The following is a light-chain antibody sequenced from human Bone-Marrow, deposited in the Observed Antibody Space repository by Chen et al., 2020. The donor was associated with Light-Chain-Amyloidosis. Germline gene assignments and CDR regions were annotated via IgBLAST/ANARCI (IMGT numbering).Light chain of an antibody. CDR2: RDT. CDR1: DLPTKY. J-gene: IGLJ2*01. V-gene: IGLV3-25*03. Sequence: YDLTQPPSVPVSHGQTARITCSGDDLPTKYAYWYQQKPGQAPVLVIHRDTERPSGISERFSGSSSGTTATLTISGVQAEDEADYHCQSADSSGTYEVIFGGGTKLTVL. CDR3: QSADSSGTYEVI.